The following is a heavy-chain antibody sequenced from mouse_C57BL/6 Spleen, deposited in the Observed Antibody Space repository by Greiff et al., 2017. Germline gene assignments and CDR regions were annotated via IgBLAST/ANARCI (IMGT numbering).Heavy chain of an antibody. J-gene: IGHJ3*01. D-gene: IGHD1-1*01. CDR2: IDPEPGGT. Sequence: QVQLQQSGAELVRPGASVTLSCKASGYTFTDYEMHWVKQTPVHGLEWIGAIDPEPGGTAYNQKFKGKAILTADKSSSTAYMELRSLTSEDSAVYYCTSYGEGWFAYWGQGTLVTVSA. V-gene: IGHV1-15*01. CDR3: TSYGEGWFAY. CDR1: GYTFTDYE.